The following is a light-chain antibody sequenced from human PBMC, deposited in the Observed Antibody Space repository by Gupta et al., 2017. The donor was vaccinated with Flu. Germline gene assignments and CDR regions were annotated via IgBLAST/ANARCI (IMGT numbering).Light chain of an antibody. CDR3: KQYHNWPQT. CDR1: QSIWSN. J-gene: IGKJ2*01. CDR2: DAS. V-gene: IGKV3-15*01. Sequence: PAPLSVLPGERATLSCRASQSIWSNLDWYQQKPGQAPRRLIFDASTRATGTPARFSGSGXGTXFTLTIXSLQSEDSAVYYCKQYHNWPQTFGXGTKLEIK.